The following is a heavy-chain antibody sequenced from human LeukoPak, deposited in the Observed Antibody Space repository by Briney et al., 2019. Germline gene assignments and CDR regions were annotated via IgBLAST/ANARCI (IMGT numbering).Heavy chain of an antibody. CDR2: IKQDGSEK. J-gene: IGHJ2*01. CDR1: GFTFSNYW. CDR3: AREERDGYNYYWYFDL. Sequence: GGSLRLSCAASGFTFSNYWMSWVRQAPGKGLEWVANIKQDGSEKYYVDSVKGRFTISRDNAKNSLYLQISSLRAEDTAMYYCAREERDGYNYYWYFDLWGRGTLVTVSS. D-gene: IGHD5-24*01. V-gene: IGHV3-7*01.